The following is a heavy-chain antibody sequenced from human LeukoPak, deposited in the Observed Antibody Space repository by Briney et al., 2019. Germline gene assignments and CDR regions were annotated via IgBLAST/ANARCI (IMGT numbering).Heavy chain of an antibody. V-gene: IGHV4-59*01. Sequence: SETLSLTCTVSGGSISSYYWSWIRQPPGKGLEWIGYIYYSGSTNYNPSLKSRVTISVDTSKNQFSLKLSSVTAADTAVYYCARSPLWFGDPEAFDIWGQGTMVTVSS. CDR1: GGSISSYY. CDR3: ARSPLWFGDPEAFDI. CDR2: IYYSGST. J-gene: IGHJ3*02. D-gene: IGHD3-10*01.